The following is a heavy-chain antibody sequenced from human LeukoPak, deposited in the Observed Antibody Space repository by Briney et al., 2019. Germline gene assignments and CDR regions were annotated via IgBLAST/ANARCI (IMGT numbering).Heavy chain of an antibody. V-gene: IGHV3-21*01. CDR1: GFTFISYS. J-gene: IGHJ4*02. D-gene: IGHD1-26*01. CDR2: ISSSSSYI. Sequence: PGGSLRLSCAASGFTFISYSMNWVRQAPGKGLEWVSSISSSSSYIYYADSVKGRFTMSRDNAKNSLYLQKNSLRAEDTAVYYCARGGAAPQAYWGQGALVTVSS. CDR3: ARGGAAPQAY.